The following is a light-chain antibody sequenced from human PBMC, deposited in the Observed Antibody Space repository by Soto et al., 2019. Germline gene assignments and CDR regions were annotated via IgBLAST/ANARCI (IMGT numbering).Light chain of an antibody. CDR3: QQYGSSQFT. V-gene: IGKV3-11*01. Sequence: EIVLTQSPGTLSLSPGERATLSCRASQSVGSTLAWYQQKPGQPPRLLIYDAFSRATGIPARFSGGGSGSDFTLTISSLEAGDSAVYYCQQYGSSQFTFGPGTKVNIK. CDR1: QSVGST. CDR2: DAF. J-gene: IGKJ3*01.